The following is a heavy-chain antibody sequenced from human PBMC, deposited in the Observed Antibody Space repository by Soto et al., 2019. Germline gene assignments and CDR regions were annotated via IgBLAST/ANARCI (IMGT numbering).Heavy chain of an antibody. Sequence: QVQLVESGGGVVQPGRSLRLSCSASGFTFTNYALHWVRQAPGKGLEWVAVISYDGRSEYYADSVKGRFTISRDNSENTLYLQINSLRLEDTAVYYCAREGLITMVRGVRTYYYGMDVWGRGATVTVSS. CDR3: AREGLITMVRGVRTYYYGMDV. CDR1: GFTFTNYA. CDR2: ISYDGRSE. J-gene: IGHJ6*02. D-gene: IGHD3-10*01. V-gene: IGHV3-30*04.